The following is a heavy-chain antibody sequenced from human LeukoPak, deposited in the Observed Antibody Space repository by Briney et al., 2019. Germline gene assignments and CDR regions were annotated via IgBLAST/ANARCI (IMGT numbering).Heavy chain of an antibody. D-gene: IGHD2-15*01. CDR2: INPSDGRT. J-gene: IGHJ4*02. CDR3: AREPHCSGGSCYFDY. Sequence: GASVKVSCKASGYTFSSYYVHWLRQAPGQGLEWMAVINPSDGRTSNVQRFQGRVTLTRDTSTNTVYMELSSLRSEDTAIYYCAREPHCSGGSCYFDYWGQGTLVTVSS. V-gene: IGHV1-46*01. CDR1: GYTFSSYY.